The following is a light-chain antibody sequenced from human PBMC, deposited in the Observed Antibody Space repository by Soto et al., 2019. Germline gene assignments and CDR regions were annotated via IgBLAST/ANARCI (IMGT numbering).Light chain of an antibody. CDR3: HQYGTSPWT. CDR2: AAS. V-gene: IGKV3-20*01. CDR1: QSVSSTY. J-gene: IGKJ1*01. Sequence: EIVLTQSPGTLSLSPGDRATLSYRASQSVSSTYLAWFQQKPGQAPRLLIYAASSRATALPDRFSGSGSGTDFTLTINRLEPEDFAIYYCHQYGTSPWTFGQGTKVDI.